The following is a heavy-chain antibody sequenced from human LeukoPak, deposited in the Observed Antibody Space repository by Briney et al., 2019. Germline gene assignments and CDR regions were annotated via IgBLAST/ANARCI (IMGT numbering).Heavy chain of an antibody. D-gene: IGHD2-2*01. CDR2: ISSNGGST. CDR1: GFTFSSYA. CDR3: ARAPIPYECPDY. J-gene: IGHJ4*02. Sequence: GGSLRLSCAASGFTFSSYAMHWVRQAPGKGLEYVSAISSNGGSTYYANSVKGRFTISRDNSKNTLHLQMGSLRAEDTAVYYCARAPIPYECPDYWGQGTLVTVSS. V-gene: IGHV3-64*01.